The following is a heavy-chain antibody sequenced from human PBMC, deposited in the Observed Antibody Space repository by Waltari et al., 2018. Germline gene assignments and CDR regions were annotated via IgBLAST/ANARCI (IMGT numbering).Heavy chain of an antibody. CDR2: INHSGST. V-gene: IGHV4-34*01. J-gene: IGHJ6*03. D-gene: IGHD6-13*01. Sequence: QVQLQQWGAGLLKPSETLSLTCAVYCGSFRGYYWSWIRQPPGKGVEWIGEINHSGSTNYNPSLKSRVTISVDTSKNQFSLKLSSVTAADTAVYYCARVPGFGGGWYSSSWYQVYMDVWGKGTTVTVSS. CDR3: ARVPGFGGGWYSSSWYQVYMDV. CDR1: CGSFRGYY.